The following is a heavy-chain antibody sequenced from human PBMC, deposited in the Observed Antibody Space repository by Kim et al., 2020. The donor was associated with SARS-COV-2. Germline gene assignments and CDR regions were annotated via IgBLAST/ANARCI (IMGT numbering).Heavy chain of an antibody. Sequence: SETLSLTCTVSGGSISSYYWSWIRQPPGKGLEWIGYIYYSGSTNYNPSLKSRVTISVDTSKNQFSLKLSSVPAADTAAYYCARHALDYYILTGAGYFDY. V-gene: IGHV4-59*08. CDR1: GGSISSYY. CDR3: ARHALDYYILTGAGYFDY. CDR2: IYYSGST. D-gene: IGHD3-9*01. J-gene: IGHJ4*01.